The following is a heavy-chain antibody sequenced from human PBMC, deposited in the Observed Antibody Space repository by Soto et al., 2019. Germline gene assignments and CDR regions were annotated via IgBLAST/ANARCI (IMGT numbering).Heavy chain of an antibody. CDR1: GGSFSGYY. D-gene: IGHD2-8*01. Sequence: PSETLSLTCAVYGGSFSGYYWSWIRQPPGKGLEWIGEINHSGSTNYNPSLKSRVTISVDTSKNQFSLKLSSVTAADTAVYYCARGRIHFTNGVCYPPCFDPWGQGTLVTVS. J-gene: IGHJ5*02. V-gene: IGHV4-34*01. CDR2: INHSGST. CDR3: ARGRIHFTNGVCYPPCFDP.